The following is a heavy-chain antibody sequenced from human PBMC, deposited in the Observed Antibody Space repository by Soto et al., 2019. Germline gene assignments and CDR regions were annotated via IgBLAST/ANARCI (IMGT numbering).Heavy chain of an antibody. D-gene: IGHD1-26*01. J-gene: IGHJ4*02. CDR2: INPSGGST. CDR1: GYTFTSYG. V-gene: IGHV1-46*01. CDR3: ARERELNYFDY. Sequence: ASVKVSCKASGYTFTSYGISWVRQAPGQGLEWMGIINPSGGSTSYAQKFQGRVTMTRDTSTSTVYMELSSLRSEDTAVYYCARERELNYFDYWGQGTLVTVSS.